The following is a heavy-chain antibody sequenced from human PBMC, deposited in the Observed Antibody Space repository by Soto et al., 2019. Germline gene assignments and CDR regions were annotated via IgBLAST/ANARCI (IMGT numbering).Heavy chain of an antibody. D-gene: IGHD3-22*01. CDR2: INHSGST. CDR3: ARDKIHNYYDSSGFRPQPGWRYYYYGMDV. Sequence: SETLSLTCAVYGGSFSGYYWSWIRQPPGKGLEWIGEINHSGSTNYNPSLKSRVTISVDTSKNQFSLKLSSVTAADTAVYYCARDKIHNYYDSSGFRPQPGWRYYYYGMDVWGQGTTVTVSS. J-gene: IGHJ6*02. CDR1: GGSFSGYY. V-gene: IGHV4-34*01.